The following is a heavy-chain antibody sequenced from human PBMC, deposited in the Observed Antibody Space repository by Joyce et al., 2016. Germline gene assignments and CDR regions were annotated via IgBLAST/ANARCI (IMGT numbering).Heavy chain of an antibody. Sequence: EVQLVQSGAEVKKPGESLKISCKGSGYTFTNYWIGWVRQMPGRGLEWMGIIYPGYSDAIYSPSFQGQVTISADKSITTAYLQWSSLKASDTAMYYCARQRSHWFDSWGQGTPVTVSS. CDR2: IYPGYSDA. CDR1: GYTFTNYW. V-gene: IGHV5-51*01. CDR3: ARQRSHWFDS. D-gene: IGHD3-3*01. J-gene: IGHJ5*01.